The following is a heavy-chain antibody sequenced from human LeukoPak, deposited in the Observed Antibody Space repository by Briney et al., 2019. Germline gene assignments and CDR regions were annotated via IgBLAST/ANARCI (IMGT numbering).Heavy chain of an antibody. CDR1: GYTLTDYY. Sequence: GASVKVSCKASGYTLTDYYHHWVRHVPGQGPEWMGWIRTKTGDTKYAEKFQGRVTMTRDTSISTAYMELSRLRSDDTAVYYCATLNFRDGMDVWGQGTTVTVSS. CDR3: ATLNFRDGMDV. J-gene: IGHJ6*02. CDR2: IRTKTGDT. V-gene: IGHV1-2*02.